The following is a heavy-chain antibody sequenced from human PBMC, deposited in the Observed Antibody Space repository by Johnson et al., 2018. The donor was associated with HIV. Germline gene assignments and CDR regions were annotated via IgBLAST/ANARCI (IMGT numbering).Heavy chain of an antibody. D-gene: IGHD6-13*01. CDR2: ISFDGHNE. V-gene: IGHV3-30*04. CDR1: EFSFSDYG. J-gene: IGHJ3*02. CDR3: ARDLYAAAAHAFDI. Sequence: QVQLVESGGGVVQPGKSVRLSCAASEFSFSDYGMHWVRQAPGKGLEWVAVISFDGHNEYYADSVKGRFTISRDNSKNTLYMQMNSLRGEDTAVYYCARDLYAAAAHAFDIWGQGTMVTVSS.